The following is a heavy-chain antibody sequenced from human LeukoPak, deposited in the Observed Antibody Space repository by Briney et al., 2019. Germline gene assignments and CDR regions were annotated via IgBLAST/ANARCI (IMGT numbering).Heavy chain of an antibody. V-gene: IGHV3-21*01. D-gene: IGHD3-3*01. CDR3: ARAPPRDGLLYDYYYYMDV. J-gene: IGHJ6*03. CDR2: ISSSSSYI. Sequence: GGSLRLSCAASGFTFSTYSMNWVRQAPGKGLEWVSSISSSSSYIYYADSVKGRFTVSRDNAKNSLYLQMKSLRAEDTAVYYCARAPPRDGLLYDYYYYMDVWGKGTTVTVSS. CDR1: GFTFSTYS.